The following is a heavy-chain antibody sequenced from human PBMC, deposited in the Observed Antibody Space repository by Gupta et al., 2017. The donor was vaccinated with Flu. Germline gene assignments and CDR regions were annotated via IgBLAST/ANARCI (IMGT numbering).Heavy chain of an antibody. D-gene: IGHD1-1*01. Sequence: EVQLTETGGGVAQHGGSLRLSCEASGFHFRGYSMNWTRQAPGKGREGVSTASGSCSYIFYAGSVRVRLTISRYNAENSLYLQSNSLRAGETAVDDCVINWYAHRNVFGVWGHGRMV. CDR2: ASGSCSYI. CDR1: GFHFRGYS. J-gene: IGHJ3*01. V-gene: IGHV3-21*06. CDR3: VINWYAHRNVFGV.